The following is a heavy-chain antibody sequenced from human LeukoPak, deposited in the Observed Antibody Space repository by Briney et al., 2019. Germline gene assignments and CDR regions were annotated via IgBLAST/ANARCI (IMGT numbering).Heavy chain of an antibody. D-gene: IGHD3-10*01. J-gene: IGHJ4*02. CDR2: ISGSGGST. CDR3: AKGGPQYYYGSGSFDY. V-gene: IGHV3-23*01. CDR1: GFTFSSYA. Sequence: GGSLRLSCAASGFTFSSYAMSWVRQAPGKGLEWVSAISGSGGSTYYADSVKGRFTTSRDNSKNTLYLQMNSLRAEDTAVYYCAKGGPQYYYGSGSFDYWGQGTLVTVSS.